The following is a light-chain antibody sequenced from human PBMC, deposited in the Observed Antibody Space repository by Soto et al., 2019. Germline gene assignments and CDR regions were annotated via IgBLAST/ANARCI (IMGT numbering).Light chain of an antibody. CDR1: QSINSD. CDR3: QQYNDWPWT. V-gene: IGKV3-15*01. Sequence: EKVLTQSPATLSVSPGDRATLSCRASQSINSDLAWYQQKPGQTPRLLIYAASTRATGIPARFGGSGSGTEFTLIISSLQSEDFAVYYCQQYNDWPWTFGQGTKVDIK. J-gene: IGKJ1*01. CDR2: AAS.